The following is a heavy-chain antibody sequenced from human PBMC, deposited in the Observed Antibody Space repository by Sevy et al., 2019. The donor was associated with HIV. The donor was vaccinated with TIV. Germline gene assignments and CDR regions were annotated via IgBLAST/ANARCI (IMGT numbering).Heavy chain of an antibody. V-gene: IGHV4-59*01. D-gene: IGHD5-12*01. J-gene: IGHJ5*02. Sequence: SETLSLTCTVFGGSISAYCWSWIRQPPGKGLEYIGYIYYTGSTNYNPSLKSRVTISVDTSKNQFSLRLTSVTAADTAIYYCARAPPVRSGDDSLNWFDPWGQGTLVTVSS. CDR1: GGSISAYC. CDR3: ARAPPVRSGDDSLNWFDP. CDR2: IYYTGST.